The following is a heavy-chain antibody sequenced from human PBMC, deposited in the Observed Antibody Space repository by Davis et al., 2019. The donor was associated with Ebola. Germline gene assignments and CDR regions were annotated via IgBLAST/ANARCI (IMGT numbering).Heavy chain of an antibody. J-gene: IGHJ4*02. CDR1: GYTFTSYG. CDR3: ARDPGYYRVDY. Sequence: AASVKVSCKASGYTFTSYGISWVRQAPGQGLEWMGWIIPYNGNTKSAQKLQGRVTMTTDTSTSTAYMELRSLTSDDTAVYYCARDPGYYRVDYWGQGTLVTVSS. D-gene: IGHD2/OR15-2a*01. CDR2: IIPYNGNT. V-gene: IGHV1-18*01.